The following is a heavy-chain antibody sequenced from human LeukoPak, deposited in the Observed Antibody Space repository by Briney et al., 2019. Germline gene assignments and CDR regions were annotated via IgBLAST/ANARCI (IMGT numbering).Heavy chain of an antibody. J-gene: IGHJ4*02. D-gene: IGHD3-3*01. CDR3: AKERTIFGVVIIDY. Sequence: GGSLRLSCAASGFTFSSYAMSWVRQAPGKGLEWVSIVSAGAKTYYSDSVKGRFTISRDNSKNTLYLLMNSLRTEDTAVYYCAKERTIFGVVIIDYWGQGTLVTVSS. CDR2: VSAGAKT. CDR1: GFTFSSYA. V-gene: IGHV3-23*01.